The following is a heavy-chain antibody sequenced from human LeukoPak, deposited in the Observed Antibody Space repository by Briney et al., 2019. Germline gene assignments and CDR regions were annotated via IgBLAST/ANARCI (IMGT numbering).Heavy chain of an antibody. CDR3: ARGYYDGSDFEYFQH. CDR1: GYTFTDYY. D-gene: IGHD3-22*01. V-gene: IGHV1-2*02. CDR2: INPNSGGT. Sequence: GASVKVSCKASGYTFTDYYMHWVRLAPGQGLEWLGWINPNSGGTNYAQKFQGRVTMTRDTSISTAYMELSRLKSDDTAVYYCARGYYDGSDFEYFQHWGQGTLVTASS. J-gene: IGHJ1*01.